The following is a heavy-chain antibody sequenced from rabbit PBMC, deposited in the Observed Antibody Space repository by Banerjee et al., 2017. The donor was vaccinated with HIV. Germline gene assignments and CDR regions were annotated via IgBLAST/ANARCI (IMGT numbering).Heavy chain of an antibody. D-gene: IGHD5-1*01. CDR2: IYAGSSGST. CDR3: ARGGYDSVWNL. J-gene: IGHJ4*01. Sequence: SLEESGGDLVKPGASLTLTCTASGFSFSSSYYMWWVRQAPGKGLEWIGCIYAGSSGSTYYASWSKGRFTISKTSSTTVTLQMTSLTAADTASYFCARGGYDSVWNLWGPGTLVTVS. V-gene: IGHV1S40*01. CDR1: GFSFSSSYY.